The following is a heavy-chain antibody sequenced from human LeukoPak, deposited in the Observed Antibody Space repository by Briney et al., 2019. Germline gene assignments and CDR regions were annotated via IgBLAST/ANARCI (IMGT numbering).Heavy chain of an antibody. CDR3: AKKLFTGMGYYFDS. Sequence: GASVKVSCKASGYTFTSYGISWVRQAPGQGLEWMGWISAYNGNTNYAQKLQGRVTMTADTSTSTAYMELRSLRAEDTALYYCAKKLFTGMGYYFDSWGQGTLVTVSS. J-gene: IGHJ4*02. CDR2: ISAYNGNT. V-gene: IGHV1-18*01. D-gene: IGHD3-10*01. CDR1: GYTFTSYG.